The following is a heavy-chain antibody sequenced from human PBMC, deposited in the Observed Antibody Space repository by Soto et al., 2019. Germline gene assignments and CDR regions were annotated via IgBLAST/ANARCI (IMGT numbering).Heavy chain of an antibody. CDR3: ARVTDY. CDR2: IYYDGNT. J-gene: IGHJ4*02. CDR1: GDSISSNSHY. V-gene: IGHV4-39*07. Sequence: SETLSLTCTVSGDSISSNSHYWGWIRQPPGKGLESIANIYYDGNTYYNPSLKSRVTISVDRSKNQFSLKLSSVTAADTAVYYCARVTDYWGQGTLVTVSS.